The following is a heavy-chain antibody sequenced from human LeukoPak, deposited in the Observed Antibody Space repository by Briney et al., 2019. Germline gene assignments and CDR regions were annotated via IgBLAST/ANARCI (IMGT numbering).Heavy chain of an antibody. CDR3: ARDYDESQLVLDY. CDR2: ISSSSSYI. D-gene: IGHD6-6*01. Sequence: GGSLRLSCAASGFTFSSYSMNWVRQAPGKGLEWVSSISSSSSYIYYADSVKGRFTISRDNAKNSLYLQMNSLRAEDTAVYYCARDYDESQLVLDYWGQGTLVTVSS. V-gene: IGHV3-21*01. J-gene: IGHJ4*02. CDR1: GFTFSSYS.